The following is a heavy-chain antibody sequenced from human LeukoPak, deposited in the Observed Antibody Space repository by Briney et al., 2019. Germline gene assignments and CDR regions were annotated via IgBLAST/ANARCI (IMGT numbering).Heavy chain of an antibody. Sequence: ASVKVSCKASGYTFTGYHMDWVRQAPGQGLEWMGRINPNSGDTNYAQEFLGRVTMTRDTSISTAYMELSRLRSDDTAVYYCARGSIAARSCIDYWGRGTLVTVSS. J-gene: IGHJ4*02. CDR2: INPNSGDT. D-gene: IGHD6-6*01. CDR1: GYTFTGYH. CDR3: ARGSIAARSCIDY. V-gene: IGHV1-2*06.